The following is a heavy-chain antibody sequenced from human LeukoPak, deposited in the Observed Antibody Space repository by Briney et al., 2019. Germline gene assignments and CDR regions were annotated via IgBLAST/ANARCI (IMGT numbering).Heavy chain of an antibody. CDR3: ASGSPSY. Sequence: PGRSLRLSCAASGFTFDDYAMHWVRQAPGKGLEWVSGISWNSGSIGYADSVKGRFTISRDNAKNSLYLQMNSLRAEDTALYYCASGSPSYWGQGTPVTVSS. CDR2: ISWNSGSI. D-gene: IGHD3-10*01. J-gene: IGHJ4*02. V-gene: IGHV3-9*01. CDR1: GFTFDDYA.